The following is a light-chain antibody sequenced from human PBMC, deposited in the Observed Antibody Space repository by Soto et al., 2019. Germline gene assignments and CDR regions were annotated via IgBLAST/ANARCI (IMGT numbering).Light chain of an antibody. J-gene: IGLJ1*01. V-gene: IGLV2-23*01. CDR2: EGI. CDR1: SNTIGGYNV. CDR3: CLYVGATTYV. Sequence: QSVMTQPASVSGSPGQSITISCTGSSNTIGGYNVVSWYQQHPGEAPKVIIYEGIKRPSGVSNRFSGAISGSTASLTISGLQAEDEADYYFCLYVGATTYVFGIAIKVTVL.